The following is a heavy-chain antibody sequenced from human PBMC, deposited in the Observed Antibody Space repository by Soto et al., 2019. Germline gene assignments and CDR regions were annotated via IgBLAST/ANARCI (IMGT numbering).Heavy chain of an antibody. Sequence: GGSLRLSCAASGFTFSSYGMHWVRQAPGKGLEWVAVIWYDGSNKYYADSVKGRFTISRDNSKNTLYLQMNSLRAEDTAVYYCASMRGYSSGWYLYWGQGTLVTVSS. CDR1: GFTFSSYG. CDR2: IWYDGSNK. V-gene: IGHV3-33*01. D-gene: IGHD6-19*01. J-gene: IGHJ4*02. CDR3: ASMRGYSSGWYLY.